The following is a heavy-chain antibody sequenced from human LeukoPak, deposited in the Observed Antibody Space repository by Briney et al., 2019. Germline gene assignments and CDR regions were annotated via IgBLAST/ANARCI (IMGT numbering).Heavy chain of an antibody. V-gene: IGHV3-30*02. CDR2: IWYDGSKK. CDR3: AKDRGLWFGELYRHPDY. CDR1: GFTLSGYG. D-gene: IGHD3-10*01. Sequence: GGSLRLSCAASGFTLSGYGMHWVRQAPGKGLEWVAVIWYDGSKKYYADSVKGRFTISRDNSRNTLYLQMNSLRAEDTAVYYCAKDRGLWFGELYRHPDYWGQGTLVTVSS. J-gene: IGHJ4*02.